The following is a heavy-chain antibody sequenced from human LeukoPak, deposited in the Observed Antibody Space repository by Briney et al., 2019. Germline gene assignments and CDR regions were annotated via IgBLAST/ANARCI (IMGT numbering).Heavy chain of an antibody. CDR2: IYYNGNT. J-gene: IGHJ4*02. CDR1: GGSITGSTSYY. Sequence: SETLSLTCTVSGGSITGSTSYYWGWIRQPPGKGLEFIGTIYYNGNTHYNPSLKTRLTMSVDTSKNQFSLNLNSVTAADTAVYYCAANSVYAYYFNYWGQGTLATVSS. V-gene: IGHV4-39*01. CDR3: AANSVYAYYFNY. D-gene: IGHD5/OR15-5a*01.